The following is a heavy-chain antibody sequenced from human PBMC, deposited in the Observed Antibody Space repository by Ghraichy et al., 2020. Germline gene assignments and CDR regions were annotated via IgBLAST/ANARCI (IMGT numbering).Heavy chain of an antibody. CDR3: ARVGMKVPGYYGMDV. Sequence: SETLSLTCTVSGGSVSTGSYYWSWIRQPPGKGLEWIASNYYTWSTDYNPSLKSRVTISADTSKNQFSLKLTSVTAADTAIYYCARVGMKVPGYYGMDVWGQGTTVTVSS. D-gene: IGHD2-2*01. V-gene: IGHV4-61*01. CDR2: NYYTWST. J-gene: IGHJ6*02. CDR1: GGSVSTGSYY.